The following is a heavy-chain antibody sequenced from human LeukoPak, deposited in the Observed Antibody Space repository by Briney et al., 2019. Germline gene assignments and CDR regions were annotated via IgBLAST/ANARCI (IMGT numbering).Heavy chain of an antibody. CDR2: IYHSGST. Sequence: SETLSLTCAVSGGSISTSNWWSWVRQPPGKGQEWIGEIYHSGSTNYNPSLKSRVTISVDKSKNQFSLKLSSVTAADTAVYYCARVGPTIIAAAAAPYFDYWGQGTLVTVSS. J-gene: IGHJ4*02. D-gene: IGHD6-13*01. CDR3: ARVGPTIIAAAAAPYFDY. V-gene: IGHV4-4*02. CDR1: GGSISTSNW.